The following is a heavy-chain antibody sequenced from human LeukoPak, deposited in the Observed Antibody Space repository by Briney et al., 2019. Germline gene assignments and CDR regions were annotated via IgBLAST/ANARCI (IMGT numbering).Heavy chain of an antibody. J-gene: IGHJ2*01. Sequence: GGSLRLSCAASGFTFSSYDMHWVRQGTGKGLEWVSVIGTAGDTYYPGSVKGRFAISRENDKNSLYLQMNSLRAGDTAVYYCARSEAHGYRYFDLWGRGTLVTVSP. CDR2: IGTAGDT. D-gene: IGHD2-8*01. CDR3: ARSEAHGYRYFDL. V-gene: IGHV3-13*04. CDR1: GFTFSSYD.